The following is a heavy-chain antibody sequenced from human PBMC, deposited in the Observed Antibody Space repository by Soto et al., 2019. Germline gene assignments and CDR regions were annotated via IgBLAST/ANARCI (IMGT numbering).Heavy chain of an antibody. CDR3: ARVPPITRVRGVRVGWFDP. Sequence: ASVKVSCKASGYNFTSYDINWVRQATGQGLEWMGWMNPNSGNTGYAQKFQGRVTMTRNNSISTAYMELSSLRSEDTAVYYCARVPPITRVRGVRVGWFDPWGQGTLVTVSS. CDR2: MNPNSGNT. J-gene: IGHJ5*02. D-gene: IGHD3-10*01. V-gene: IGHV1-8*01. CDR1: GYNFTSYD.